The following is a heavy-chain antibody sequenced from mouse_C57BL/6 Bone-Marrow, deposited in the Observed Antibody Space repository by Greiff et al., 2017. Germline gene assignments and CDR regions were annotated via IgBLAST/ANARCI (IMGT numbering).Heavy chain of an antibody. V-gene: IGHV1-53*01. CDR2: INPSNGGT. CDR3: ARGRGTTVIAYYAMDY. CDR1: GYTFTSYW. J-gene: IGHJ4*01. Sequence: VQLQQPGTELVKPGASVKLSCKASGYTFTSYWMHWVKQRPGQGLEWIGNINPSNGGTNYNEKFKSKATLTVDKSSSTAYMQLSSLTSEDSAVYYCARGRGTTVIAYYAMDYWGQGTSVTVSS. D-gene: IGHD1-1*01.